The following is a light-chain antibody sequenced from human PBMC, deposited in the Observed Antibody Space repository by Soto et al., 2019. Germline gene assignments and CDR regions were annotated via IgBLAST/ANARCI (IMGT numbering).Light chain of an antibody. CDR2: GAS. Sequence: AIQMTQSPSSLSASVGDRVTITCRASQGIRNDLGWYQQKPGKAPKLLIYGASSLQSDVPSRFSGSGSGTDFTLSSSSLQPEDFATYYCLQDDSYPLTFGGGTKVEIK. CDR1: QGIRND. J-gene: IGKJ4*01. V-gene: IGKV1-6*01. CDR3: LQDDSYPLT.